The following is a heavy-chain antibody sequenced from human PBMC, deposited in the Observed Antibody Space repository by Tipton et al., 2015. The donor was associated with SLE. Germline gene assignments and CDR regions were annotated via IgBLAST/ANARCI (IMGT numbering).Heavy chain of an antibody. V-gene: IGHV3-74*01. D-gene: IGHD2-21*01. CDR1: GFTFSSYW. Sequence: SLRLSCAASGFTFSSYWMHWVRQAPGKGLVWVSRINSDGSSKSYAASVKGRFTISRDNAKNTLYLQMNSRRAEDTAVYYCSRDRRYCGGDCYSVDYWGQGTLVTVSS. J-gene: IGHJ4*02. CDR3: SRDRRYCGGDCYSVDY. CDR2: INSDGSSK.